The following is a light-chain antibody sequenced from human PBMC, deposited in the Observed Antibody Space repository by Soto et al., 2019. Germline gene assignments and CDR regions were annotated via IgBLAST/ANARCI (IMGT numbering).Light chain of an antibody. Sequence: DIQFTQSPSFLSASVGDRVTITCRASQGISSYLAWYQQKPGKAPKLLIYVASTLQSGVPSRFSGSGSGSEFTLTISSLQPVDFATYYCQKDNNYPLTFGGGTKVEIK. CDR3: QKDNNYPLT. J-gene: IGKJ4*01. CDR2: VAS. CDR1: QGISSY. V-gene: IGKV1-9*01.